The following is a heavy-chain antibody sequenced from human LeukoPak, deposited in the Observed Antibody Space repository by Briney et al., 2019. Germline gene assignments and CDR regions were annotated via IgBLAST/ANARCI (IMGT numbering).Heavy chain of an antibody. CDR1: GFTCSSYS. J-gene: IGHJ4*02. Sequence: GGTLRLYGAASGFTCSSYSINWLRQAPGQGLEWVSYINNSSSDIYLADSVKGRFTLSRDNSKNSMYLQMNSLRVEDSAVYYCVRSVGGTGSDSWGQGSLVTVSS. CDR3: VRSVGGTGSDS. CDR2: INNSSSDI. D-gene: IGHD6-19*01. V-gene: IGHV3-21*05.